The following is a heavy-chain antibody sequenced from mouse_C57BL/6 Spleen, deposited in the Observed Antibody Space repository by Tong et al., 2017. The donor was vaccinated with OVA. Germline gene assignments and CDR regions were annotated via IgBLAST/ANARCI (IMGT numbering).Heavy chain of an antibody. CDR2: ISSGGSYT. Sequence: EVQLVESGGGLVKPGGSLKLSCAASGFTFSSYSMSWVRQTPDKRLEWVATISSGGSYTYYPDSVKGRFTISRDNAKNTLYMQMSSLKSEDTAMYYCAREGAGTFAYWGQGTLVTVSA. CDR1: GFTFSSYS. CDR3: AREGAGTFAY. J-gene: IGHJ3*01. V-gene: IGHV5-6*01. D-gene: IGHD4-1*01.